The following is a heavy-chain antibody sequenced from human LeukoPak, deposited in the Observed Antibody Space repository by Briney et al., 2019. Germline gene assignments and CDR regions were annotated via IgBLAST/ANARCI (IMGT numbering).Heavy chain of an antibody. J-gene: IGHJ5*02. Sequence: GASVKVSCKASGYTFTSYDINWVRQATGQGLEWMGWMNPNSGNTGYAQKFQGRVTITRNTSISTAYMELSSLRSEDTAVYYCARSRIAAPNWFDPWGQGTLVTVSS. CDR2: MNPNSGNT. CDR1: GYTFTSYD. CDR3: ARSRIAAPNWFDP. D-gene: IGHD6-13*01. V-gene: IGHV1-8*03.